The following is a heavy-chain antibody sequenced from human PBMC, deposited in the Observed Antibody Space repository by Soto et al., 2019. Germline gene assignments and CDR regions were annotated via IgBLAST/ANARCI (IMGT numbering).Heavy chain of an antibody. Sequence: QLVQSGSEVKKPGSSVKVSCQASGGTFSGYVVTWGRQAPGQGLEWMGEFVPLLGTTNYEQRFSGRITITAEESTSTAYMALDTLRSDDTAVYYCATHGLGVSSPPYFDNWGQGTLVTVSS. CDR2: FVPLLGTT. V-gene: IGHV1-69*01. D-gene: IGHD3-16*01. CDR1: GGTFSGYV. J-gene: IGHJ4*02. CDR3: ATHGLGVSSPPYFDN.